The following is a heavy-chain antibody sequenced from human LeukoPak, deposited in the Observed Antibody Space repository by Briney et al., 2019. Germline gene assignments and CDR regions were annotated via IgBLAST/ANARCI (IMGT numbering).Heavy chain of an antibody. J-gene: IGHJ4*02. D-gene: IGHD3-22*01. CDR1: GGSISSYY. Sequence: SETLSLTCTVSGGSISSYYWSWIRQPPGKGLEWIGYIYYSGSTNYNPSLKSRVTISVETSKNQFSLKLSSVTAADTAVYYCARGPRIRNYYDSSGYYRGTFDYWGQGTLVTVSS. CDR3: ARGPRIRNYYDSSGYYRGTFDY. V-gene: IGHV4-59*12. CDR2: IYYSGST.